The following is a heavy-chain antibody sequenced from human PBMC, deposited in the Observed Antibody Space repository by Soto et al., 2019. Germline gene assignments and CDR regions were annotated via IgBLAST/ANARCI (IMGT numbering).Heavy chain of an antibody. CDR3: ARLGVAAGRYYFDQ. Sequence: SVVSLSLKKKYMSWICQPPGKALEWLARIDWDADKYYSTSLKTRLTISKDSPNSQVVLTMTDMDPVDTATYYCARLGVAAGRYYFDQWGRGILVTVS. J-gene: IGHJ4*02. D-gene: IGHD6-13*01. V-gene: IGHV2-70*11. CDR1: VVSLSLKKKY. CDR2: IDWDADK.